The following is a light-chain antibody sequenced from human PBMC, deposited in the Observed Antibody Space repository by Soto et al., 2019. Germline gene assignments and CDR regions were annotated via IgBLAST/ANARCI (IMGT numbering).Light chain of an antibody. V-gene: IGLV1-40*01. J-gene: IGLJ2*01. CDR2: GNS. CDR1: SSNIGAGYD. CDR3: QSYDSSLSGSVV. Sequence: QLVLTQPPSVSGAPGQRVTISCTGSSSNIGAGYDVHWYQQLPGTAPKLLIYGNSNRPSGFPDRFSGSKSGTSASLAITGLQAEDEADDYCQSYDSSLSGSVVFGGGTKLTVL.